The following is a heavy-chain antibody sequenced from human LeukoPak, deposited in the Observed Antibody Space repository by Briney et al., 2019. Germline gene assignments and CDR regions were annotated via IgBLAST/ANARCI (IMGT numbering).Heavy chain of an antibody. V-gene: IGHV1-8*03. J-gene: IGHJ4*02. D-gene: IGHD2-2*01. CDR1: GYTFTSYD. CDR3: ATEYCSSTSCYDY. CDR2: MNPNSGNT. Sequence: ASVKVSCKASGYTFTSYDINWMRQATGQGLEWMGWMNPNSGNTGYAQKFQGRVTITRDTSISTAYMELSSLRSEDTAVYYCATEYCSSTSCYDYWGQGTLVTVSS.